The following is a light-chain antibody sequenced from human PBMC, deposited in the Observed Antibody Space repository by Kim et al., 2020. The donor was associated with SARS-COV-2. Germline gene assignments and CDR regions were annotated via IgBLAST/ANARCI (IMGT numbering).Light chain of an antibody. CDR3: QVWDRSTASYV. CDR2: RDS. Sequence: SYELTQPLSVSVALGQTARITCGGNHIGSKNVHWCQQKPGQAPVVVIYRDSNRPSGIPERFSGSNSGNTATLTISRAQAGDEADYYCQVWDRSTASYVFGNGTKVPVL. CDR1: HIGSKN. J-gene: IGLJ1*01. V-gene: IGLV3-9*01.